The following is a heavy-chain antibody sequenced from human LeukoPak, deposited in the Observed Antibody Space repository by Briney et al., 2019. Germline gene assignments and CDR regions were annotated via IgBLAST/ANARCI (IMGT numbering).Heavy chain of an antibody. CDR2: IYYSGST. Sequence: SQTLSLTCTVSGGSISSYYWSWIRQPPGKGLEWIGYIYYSGSTNYNPSLKSRVTISVDTSKNQFSLKLTSVTAADTAVYYCARDMGSGQWLVGAFDIWGQGTMVTVSS. V-gene: IGHV4-59*12. D-gene: IGHD6-19*01. CDR3: ARDMGSGQWLVGAFDI. CDR1: GGSISSYY. J-gene: IGHJ3*02.